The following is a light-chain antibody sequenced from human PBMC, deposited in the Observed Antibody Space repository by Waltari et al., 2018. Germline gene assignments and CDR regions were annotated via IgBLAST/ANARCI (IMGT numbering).Light chain of an antibody. CDR2: GAS. V-gene: IGKV3-15*01. J-gene: IGKJ1*01. Sequence: EIVMTQSPDTLSVSPGERATLSCSASESVSSNLAWYPQKPGQAPRLLILGASTRATGIPARFSGSGSGTEFTLTISSLQSEDLAIYYCQQYTDWPPTWTFGQGTKVEI. CDR3: QQYTDWPPTWT. CDR1: ESVSSN.